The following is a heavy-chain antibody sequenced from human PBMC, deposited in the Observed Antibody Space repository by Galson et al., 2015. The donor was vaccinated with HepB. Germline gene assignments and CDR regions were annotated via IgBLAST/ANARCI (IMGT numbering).Heavy chain of an antibody. V-gene: IGHV1-46*01. CDR2: INPTGGST. J-gene: IGHJ4*02. Sequence: QSGAEVKKPGASVKVSCKASGYTFTDYHMHWVRQAPGQGLEWMGIINPTGGSTSYAQKFHGRVTMTRDTSTSTVYMELSRLRSEDTAVYYCARLWGPGGRLPDHWGQGTLITVSS. D-gene: IGHD3-16*01. CDR3: ARLWGPGGRLPDH. CDR1: GYTFTDYH.